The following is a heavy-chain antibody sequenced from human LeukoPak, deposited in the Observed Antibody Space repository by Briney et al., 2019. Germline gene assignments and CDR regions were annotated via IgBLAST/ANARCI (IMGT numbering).Heavy chain of an antibody. D-gene: IGHD2-8*02. CDR1: GFTFSRYA. CDR2: LAADGSGT. J-gene: IGHJ4*01. V-gene: IGHV3-74*01. Sequence: GGSLRLSCAASGFTFSRYAMHWVRQTPGMGLVWVSRLAADGSGTNYADSVKGRFTISRDNAKNTVYLQMSSLRAEDTAVYYCARDGFTGPRTAYLDHWGQGALVTVSS. CDR3: ARDGFTGPRTAYLDH.